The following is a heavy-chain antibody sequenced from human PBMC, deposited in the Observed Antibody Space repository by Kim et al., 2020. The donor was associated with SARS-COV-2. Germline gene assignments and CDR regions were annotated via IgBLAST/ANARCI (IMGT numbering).Heavy chain of an antibody. V-gene: IGHV1-46*01. J-gene: IGHJ5*02. Sequence: SYAQKFQGRVTMTRDTSTSTVYMELSSLTSEDTAVYYCARGSGSGSYYSPWGQGTLVTVSP. D-gene: IGHD3-10*01. CDR3: ARGSGSGSYYSP.